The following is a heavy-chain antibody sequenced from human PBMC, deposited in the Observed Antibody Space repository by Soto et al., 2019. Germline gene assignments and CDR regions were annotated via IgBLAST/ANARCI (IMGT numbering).Heavy chain of an antibody. J-gene: IGHJ4*02. CDR1: GFTFSSYG. V-gene: IGHV3-48*02. D-gene: IGHD6-6*01. CDR3: ARGGAARPDY. CDR2: ISSGRPTI. Sequence: EVQLVESGGGLVQPGGSLRLSCAASGFTFSSYGMNWVRQAPGKGLAWVSYISSGRPTIQYADSVKGRFIISRDNAKNSLYLQMNSLRDEDTAVYYCARGGAARPDYWGQGTLVTVSS.